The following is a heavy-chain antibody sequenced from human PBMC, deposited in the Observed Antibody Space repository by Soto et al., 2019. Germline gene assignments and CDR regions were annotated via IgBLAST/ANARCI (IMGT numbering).Heavy chain of an antibody. CDR3: ARDATNYYDSRGYIQPYFDY. Sequence: SETLSLTCTVSGGSISSGGYYWSWIRQHPGKGLEWIGYIYYSGSTYYNPSLKSRVTISVDTSKNQFSLKLSSVTAADTAVYYCARDATNYYDSRGYIQPYFDYWGQGTLVTVSS. CDR2: IYYSGST. CDR1: GGSISSGGYY. J-gene: IGHJ4*02. V-gene: IGHV4-31*03. D-gene: IGHD3-22*01.